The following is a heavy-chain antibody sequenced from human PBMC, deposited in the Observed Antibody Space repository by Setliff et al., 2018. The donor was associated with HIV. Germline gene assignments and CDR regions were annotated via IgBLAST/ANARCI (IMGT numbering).Heavy chain of an antibody. CDR1: GFTFTDYA. CDR2: LSGSGGIT. Sequence: GGSLRLSCVTSGFTFTDYAMTWVRQAPGEGLQYVSALSGSGGITYYADSVKGRFTLFRDTSKDTLYLQMISLRADDTALYFCAKLMYAELWPLDIDPWGQGTLVTVSS. J-gene: IGHJ5*02. D-gene: IGHD1-1*01. CDR3: AKLMYAELWPLDIDP. V-gene: IGHV3-23*01.